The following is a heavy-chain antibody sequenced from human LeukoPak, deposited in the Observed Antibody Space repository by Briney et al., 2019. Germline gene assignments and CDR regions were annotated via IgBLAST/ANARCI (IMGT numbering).Heavy chain of an antibody. V-gene: IGHV4-39*01. D-gene: IGHD3-16*01. J-gene: IGHJ4*02. CDR3: ARRIASLGYFDY. CDR2: IYYSGST. CDR1: GGSISSSSYY. Sequence: SETLSLTCTVSGGSISSSSYYWGWIRQPPGKGLEWIGSIYYSGSTYYNPSLKSRVTISVDTSKNQFSLKLSSVTAADTAVYYCARRIASLGYFDYWGRGTLVTVSS.